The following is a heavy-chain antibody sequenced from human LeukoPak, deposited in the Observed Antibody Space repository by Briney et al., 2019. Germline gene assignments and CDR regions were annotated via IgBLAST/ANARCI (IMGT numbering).Heavy chain of an antibody. D-gene: IGHD4-17*01. CDR1: GYTFTGYY. V-gene: IGHV1-18*04. CDR2: ISAYNGNT. J-gene: IGHJ4*02. Sequence: ASVKVSCKASGYTFTGYYMHWVRQAPGQGLEWMGWISAYNGNTNYAQKLQGRVTMTTDTSTSTAYMELRSLRSDDTAVYYCARVLYGDFIIEDYWGQGTLVTVSS. CDR3: ARVLYGDFIIEDY.